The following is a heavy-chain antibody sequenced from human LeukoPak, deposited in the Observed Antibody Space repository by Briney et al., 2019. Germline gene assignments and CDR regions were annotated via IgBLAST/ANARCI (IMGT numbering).Heavy chain of an antibody. CDR3: ARRRPHEIRNSGWSSAFDY. Sequence: PSETLSLTCAVYGGSSSGYYWSWIRQPPGKGLEWIGEINHSGSTNYNPSLKSRVTISVDTSKNQFSLKLSSVTAADTAVYYCARRRPHEIRNSGWSSAFDYWGQGTLVTVSS. D-gene: IGHD6-19*01. V-gene: IGHV4-34*01. J-gene: IGHJ4*02. CDR1: GGSSSGYY. CDR2: INHSGST.